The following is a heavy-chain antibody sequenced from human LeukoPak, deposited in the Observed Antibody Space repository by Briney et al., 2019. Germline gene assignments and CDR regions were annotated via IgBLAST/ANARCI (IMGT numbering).Heavy chain of an antibody. CDR3: ARVAVTEIYYYYGLDV. J-gene: IGHJ6*02. Sequence: GGSLRLPCVASRFTFSSYAMHWVRQIAGKGLDWVAVISYDRRQTYYADSVKGRFTVSRDNSKNTVYLQMNRLRAEDTAVYYCARVAVTEIYYYYGLDVWGQGTTVTVSS. D-gene: IGHD2-21*02. CDR1: RFTFSSYA. V-gene: IGHV3-30*04. CDR2: ISYDRRQT.